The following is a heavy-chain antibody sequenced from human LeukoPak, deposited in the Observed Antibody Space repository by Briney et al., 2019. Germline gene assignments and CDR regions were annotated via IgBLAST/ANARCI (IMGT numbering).Heavy chain of an antibody. V-gene: IGHV1-69*13. J-gene: IGHJ6*02. CDR3: ARDRESSGFFSYYYGMDV. CDR1: GGTFSSYA. D-gene: IGHD6-19*01. Sequence: AAPVKVSCKASGGTFSSYAISWVRQAPGQGLEWMGGIIPIFGTANYAQKFQGRVTITADESTSTAYMDLSSLTYEDTAVYYCARDRESSGFFSYYYGMDVWGQGTTVTVSS. CDR2: IIPIFGTA.